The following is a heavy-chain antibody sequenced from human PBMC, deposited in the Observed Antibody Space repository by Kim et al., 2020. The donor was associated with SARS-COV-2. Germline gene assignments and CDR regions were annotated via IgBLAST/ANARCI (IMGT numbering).Heavy chain of an antibody. D-gene: IGHD2-2*01. J-gene: IGHJ6*02. V-gene: IGHV4-34*01. CDR3: ASRSTLFYYYYGMDV. Sequence: SETLSLTCAVYGGSFSGYYWSWIRQPPGKGLEWIGEINHSGSTNYNPSLKSRVTISVDTSKNQFSLKLSSVTAADTAVYYCASRSTLFYYYYGMDVWGQGTTVTVSS. CDR2: INHSGST. CDR1: GGSFSGYY.